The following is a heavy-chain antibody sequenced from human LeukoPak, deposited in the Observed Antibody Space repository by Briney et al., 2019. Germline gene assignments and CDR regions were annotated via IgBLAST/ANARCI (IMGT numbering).Heavy chain of an antibody. V-gene: IGHV4-34*01. CDR2: INHSGST. D-gene: IGHD3-10*01. CDR1: GGSFSGYY. CDR3: ASTYYYGSGSLGVDY. Sequence: SETLSLTCAVYGGSFSGYYWSWIRQPPGKGLEWIGEINHSGSTNYNPSLKSRVTISVDTSKNQFSLKLSSVTAADTAVYYCASTYYYGSGSLGVDYWGQGTLVTVSS. J-gene: IGHJ4*02.